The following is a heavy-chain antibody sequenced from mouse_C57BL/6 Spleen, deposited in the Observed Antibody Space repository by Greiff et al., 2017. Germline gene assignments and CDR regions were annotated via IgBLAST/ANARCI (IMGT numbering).Heavy chain of an antibody. J-gene: IGHJ2*01. D-gene: IGHD1-1*01. CDR2: IYPGSGNT. CDR1: GYSFTSYY. CDR3: ARGGYYGSSLYYFDY. V-gene: IGHV1-66*01. Sequence: VQLVESGPELVKPGASVKISCKASGYSFTSYYIHWVKQRPGQGLEWIGWIYPGSGNTKYNEKFKGKATLTADTSSSTAYMQLSSLTSEDSAVYYCARGGYYGSSLYYFDYWGQGTTLTVSS.